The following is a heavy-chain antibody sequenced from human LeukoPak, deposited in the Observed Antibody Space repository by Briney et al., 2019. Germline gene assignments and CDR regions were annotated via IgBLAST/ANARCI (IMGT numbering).Heavy chain of an antibody. CDR3: ARDPSSTGPFDY. CDR2: IYYSGST. CDR1: GGSFSGYY. Sequence: SETLSLTCAAYGGSFSGYYWSWIRQPPGKGLEWIGYIYYSGSTNYNPSLKSRVTISVDTSKNQFSLKLSSVTAADTAVYYCARDPSSTGPFDYWGQGTLVTVSS. D-gene: IGHD1-14*01. V-gene: IGHV4-59*01. J-gene: IGHJ4*02.